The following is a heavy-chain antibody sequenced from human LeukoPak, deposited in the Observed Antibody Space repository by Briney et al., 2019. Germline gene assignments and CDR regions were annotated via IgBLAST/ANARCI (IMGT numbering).Heavy chain of an antibody. V-gene: IGHV3-23*01. J-gene: IGHJ4*02. CDR3: AREDQPRGTFDY. Sequence: GGSLRLSCAASGFTFSSYAMSWVRQAPGKGLEWVSIISGSGGDTYYADSVKGRFTISRDNSKNSLYLQMNSLRAEDTALYYCAREDQPRGTFDYWGQGILVTVSS. D-gene: IGHD2-15*01. CDR1: GFTFSSYA. CDR2: ISGSGGDT.